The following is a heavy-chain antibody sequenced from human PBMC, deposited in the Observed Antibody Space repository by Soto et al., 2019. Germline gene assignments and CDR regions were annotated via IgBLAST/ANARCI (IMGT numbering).Heavy chain of an antibody. Sequence: GGSLRLSCAASGFASSDYAMSWVRQAPGKGLEWVSGISGSGVTTNYPDSVKGRFTISRDNSKNTLYLQMSNLRAEDTAVYFCVRGRSSGWYRWLDPWGQGTLVTVSS. V-gene: IGHV3-23*01. D-gene: IGHD6-19*01. CDR3: VRGRSSGWYRWLDP. CDR1: GFASSDYA. J-gene: IGHJ5*02. CDR2: ISGSGVTT.